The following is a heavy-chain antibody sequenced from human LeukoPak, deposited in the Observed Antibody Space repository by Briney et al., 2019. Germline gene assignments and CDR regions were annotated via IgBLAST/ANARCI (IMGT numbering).Heavy chain of an antibody. J-gene: IGHJ6*03. CDR2: IHTSGGS. CDR1: GASISSSH. V-gene: IGHV4-4*09. D-gene: IGHD4-23*01. CDR3: ARGTSTVVTPEYYYYYCMDV. Sequence: SETLSLTCNVSGASISSSHWSWVRQPPGKGLEWIGNIHTSGGSNYSPSLKSRFTISLDTSRNQFSLKLTSVTAADTAVYYCARGTSTVVTPEYYYYYCMDVWGKGTTVTVSS.